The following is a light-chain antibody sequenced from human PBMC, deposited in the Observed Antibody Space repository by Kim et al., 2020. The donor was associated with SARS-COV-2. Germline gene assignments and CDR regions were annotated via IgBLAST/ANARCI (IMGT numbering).Light chain of an antibody. CDR3: QQYNNWPPLT. CDR2: GAS. Sequence: SAGDRATLSCRASQSVSSNLAWYQQKPGQAPRLLIYGASTRATGIPARFSGSGSGTEFTLTISSLQSEDFAVYYCQQYNNWPPLTFGGGTKVDIK. CDR1: QSVSSN. V-gene: IGKV3-15*01. J-gene: IGKJ4*01.